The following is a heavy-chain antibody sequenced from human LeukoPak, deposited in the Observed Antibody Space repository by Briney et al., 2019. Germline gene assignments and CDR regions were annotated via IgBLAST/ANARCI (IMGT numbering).Heavy chain of an antibody. V-gene: IGHV4-34*01. Sequence: SETLSLTCAVYGGSFSGYYWSWIRQPPGKGLEWIGEINHSGSTNYNPSLKSRVAISVDTSKNQFSLKLSSVTAADTAVYYCARGKAGTVEMATTTIEYFDYWGQGTLVTVSS. CDR3: ARGKAGTVEMATTTIEYFDY. CDR2: INHSGST. CDR1: GGSFSGYY. J-gene: IGHJ4*02. D-gene: IGHD5-24*01.